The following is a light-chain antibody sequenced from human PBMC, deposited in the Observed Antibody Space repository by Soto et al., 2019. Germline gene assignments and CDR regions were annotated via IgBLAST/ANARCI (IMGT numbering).Light chain of an antibody. V-gene: IGKV1-39*01. CDR1: QSIGNS. J-gene: IGKJ1*01. CDR3: QQSYSSTWT. CDR2: ATS. Sequence: DIQMTQSPSSLSASIGDRVTITCRAGQSIGNSLNWYQQKPGKAPNLLIYATSSLQSGVPSRFSGSGSGTEFTLTISSLQREDFAIYYCQQSYSSTWTFGQVTKVEIK.